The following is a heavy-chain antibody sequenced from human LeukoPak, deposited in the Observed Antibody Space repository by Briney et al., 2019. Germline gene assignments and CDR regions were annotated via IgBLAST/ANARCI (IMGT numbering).Heavy chain of an antibody. CDR2: ISGSGGST. CDR3: AREDIVVVPAALDYYYYYGMDV. CDR1: GFTFSSYA. J-gene: IGHJ6*02. Sequence: PGGSLRLSCAASGFTFSSYAMSWVRQAPGEGLEWVSAISGSGGSTYYADSVKGRFTISRGNSKNTLYLQMNSLRAEDTAVYYCAREDIVVVPAALDYYYYYGMDVWGQGTTVTVSS. D-gene: IGHD2-2*01. V-gene: IGHV3-23*01.